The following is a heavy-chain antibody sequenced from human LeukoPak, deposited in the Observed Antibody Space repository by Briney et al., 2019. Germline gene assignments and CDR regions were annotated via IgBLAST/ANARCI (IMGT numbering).Heavy chain of an antibody. CDR3: AKSSGSYGRNAFDI. J-gene: IGHJ3*02. V-gene: IGHV3-43*02. CDR1: GFTFDDYA. D-gene: IGHD3-10*01. CDR2: ISGDAGSA. Sequence: GGSLRLSCAASGFTFDDYAMEWVRQAPGKGLEWLSLISGDAGSAYYADSVKGRFTISRDNSKNLLYLQMNSLRTEDTALYYCAKSSGSYGRNAFDIWGQGTMVTVSS.